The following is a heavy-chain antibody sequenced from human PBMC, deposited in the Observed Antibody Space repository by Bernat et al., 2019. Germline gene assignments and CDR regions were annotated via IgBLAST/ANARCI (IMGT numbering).Heavy chain of an antibody. CDR2: IIPILGIA. J-gene: IGHJ4*02. D-gene: IGHD3-10*01. V-gene: IGHV1-69*02. CDR1: GGTFSSYT. CDR3: ARGDYYGSGSYAY. Sequence: QVQLVQSGAEVKKPGSSVKVSCKASGGTFSSYTISWVRQAPGQGLEWMGRIIPILGIANYAQKFQGRVTITADKSTSTAYMELSSLRSEDTVVYYCARGDYYGSGSYAYWGQGTLVTVSS.